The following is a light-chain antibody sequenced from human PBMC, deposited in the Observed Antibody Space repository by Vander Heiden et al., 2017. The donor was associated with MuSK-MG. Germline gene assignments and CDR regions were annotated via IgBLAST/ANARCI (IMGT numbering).Light chain of an antibody. CDR3: QQRCYWPPIT. V-gene: IGKV3-11*01. CDR1: QTIGAF. J-gene: IGKJ4*01. Sequence: LLTQSPATLSLSPGERATLSCKASQTIGAFLAWYQQRPGLAPPPLIFDASTRAPGTPARFSGSVSGTAFTLTINSLEPVAFAISYCQQRCYWPPITFGGGTRV. CDR2: DAS.